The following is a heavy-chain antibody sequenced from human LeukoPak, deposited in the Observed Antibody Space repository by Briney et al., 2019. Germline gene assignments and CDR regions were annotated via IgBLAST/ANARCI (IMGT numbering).Heavy chain of an antibody. V-gene: IGHV4-59*01. CDR3: ARVWCSSTSCYPVGYYFDY. CDR2: IYYSGST. Sequence: SETLSLTCTVSGGSISSYYWSWIRQPPGKGLESIGYIYYSGSTNYNPSLKSRVTISVDTSKNQFSLKLSSVTAADTAVYYCARVWCSSTSCYPVGYYFDYWGQGTLVTVSS. J-gene: IGHJ4*02. CDR1: GGSISSYY. D-gene: IGHD2-2*01.